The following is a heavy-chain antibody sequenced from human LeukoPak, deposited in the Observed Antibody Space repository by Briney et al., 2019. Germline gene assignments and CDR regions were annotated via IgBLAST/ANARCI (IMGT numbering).Heavy chain of an antibody. CDR3: ARGSGTYYYHSSGYYTLDY. CDR1: GGTFSSYA. V-gene: IGHV1-69*05. D-gene: IGHD3-22*01. J-gene: IGHJ4*02. Sequence: SVKVSCKASGGTFSSYAISWVRQAPGQGLEWMGRIIPIFGTANYAQKFQGRVTITTDESTSTAYMELSSLRSEDTAVYYCARGSGTYYYHSSGYYTLDYWGQGTLVTVSS. CDR2: IIPIFGTA.